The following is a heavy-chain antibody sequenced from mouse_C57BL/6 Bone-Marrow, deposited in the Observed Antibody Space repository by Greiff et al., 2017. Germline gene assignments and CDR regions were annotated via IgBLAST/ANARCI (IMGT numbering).Heavy chain of an antibody. CDR2: INPNNGGT. CDR3: AREGDYDYDAPYFDY. CDR1: GYTFTDYN. V-gene: IGHV1-18*01. D-gene: IGHD2-4*01. J-gene: IGHJ2*01. Sequence: VQLQQSGPELVKPGASVKIPCKASGYTFTDYNMDWVKQSHGKSLEWIGDINPNNGGTIYNQKFKGKATFTADTSSNTAYMQLSSLTTEDSAIYYCAREGDYDYDAPYFDYWGQGTTLTVSS.